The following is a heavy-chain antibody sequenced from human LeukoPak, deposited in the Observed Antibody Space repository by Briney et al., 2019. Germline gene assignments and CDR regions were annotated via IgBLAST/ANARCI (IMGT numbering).Heavy chain of an antibody. D-gene: IGHD2-15*01. CDR1: GGSFSGYY. J-gene: IGHJ4*02. CDR2: INHSGST. CDR3: ARGGRDIVVVVAATASPFDY. Sequence: PSETLSLTCAVYGGSFSGYYWSWIRQPPGKGLEWIGEINHSGSTSYNPSLKSRVTISVDTSKNQFSLKLSSVTAADTAVYYCARGGRDIVVVVAATASPFDYWGQGTLVTVSS. V-gene: IGHV4-34*01.